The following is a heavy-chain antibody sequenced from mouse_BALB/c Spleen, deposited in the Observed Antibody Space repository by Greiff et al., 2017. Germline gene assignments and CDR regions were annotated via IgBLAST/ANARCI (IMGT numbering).Heavy chain of an antibody. Sequence: EVKLLESGGGLVQPGGSLKLSCAASGFDFSRYWMSWVRQAPGKGLEWIGEINPDSSTINYTPSLKDKFIISRDNAKNTLYLQMSKVRSEDTALYYCARPGDYDDAMDYWGQGTSVTVSS. V-gene: IGHV4-1*02. CDR2: INPDSSTI. CDR3: ARPGDYDDAMDY. D-gene: IGHD2-4*01. J-gene: IGHJ4*01. CDR1: GFDFSRYW.